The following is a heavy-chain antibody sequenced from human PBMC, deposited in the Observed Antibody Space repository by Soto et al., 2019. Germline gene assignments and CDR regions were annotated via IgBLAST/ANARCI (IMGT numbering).Heavy chain of an antibody. CDR3: ARGPLRITMVRGVQRPLDY. Sequence: QVQLQQWGAGLLKPSETLSLTCAVYGGSFIGYYWSWIRQPPGKGLEWIGEINHSGSTNYNPSLKSRVTISVDTSKNQFSLKLSSVTAADTAVYYCARGPLRITMVRGVQRPLDYWGQGTLVTVSS. D-gene: IGHD3-10*01. CDR2: INHSGST. CDR1: GGSFIGYY. J-gene: IGHJ4*02. V-gene: IGHV4-34*01.